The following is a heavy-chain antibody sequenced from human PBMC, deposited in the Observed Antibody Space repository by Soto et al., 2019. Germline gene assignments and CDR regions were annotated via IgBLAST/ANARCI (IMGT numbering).Heavy chain of an antibody. V-gene: IGHV1-8*01. CDR2: MNPNRGNT. CDR3: AREKQVRGFDP. Sequence: QVQLVQSGAEVKKPGASVKVSCKASGYTFISYDINWVRQATGQGLEWMGWMNPNRGNTGYAQKFKGRVTMTRNTSISTAYMELSSLRSEDTAIYYCAREKQVRGFDPWGQGTLVTVSS. D-gene: IGHD6-13*01. CDR1: GYTFISYD. J-gene: IGHJ5*02.